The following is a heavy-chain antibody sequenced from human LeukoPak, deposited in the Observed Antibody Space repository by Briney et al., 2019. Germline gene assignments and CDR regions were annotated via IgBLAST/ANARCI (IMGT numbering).Heavy chain of an antibody. J-gene: IGHJ4*02. V-gene: IGHV5-51*01. Sequence: GDSLKISCKASGYIFTNDWIGWVRPMPGKGLEWMGIIYPRDSDVRYSPSFQGQVTISADKSTSTAYLQWSSLKVSDTAMYYCARLAYCGGDCYFRSYFDYWGQGTLVTVSS. D-gene: IGHD2-21*02. CDR1: GYIFTNDW. CDR3: ARLAYCGGDCYFRSYFDY. CDR2: IYPRDSDV.